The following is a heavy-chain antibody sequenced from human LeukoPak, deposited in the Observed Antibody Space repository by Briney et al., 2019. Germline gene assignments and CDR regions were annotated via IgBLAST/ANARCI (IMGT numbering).Heavy chain of an antibody. Sequence: PGGSLRLSCAASGFTFSSYAMHWVRQAPGKGLEWVAVISYDGSNKYYADSVKGRFTISRDNSKNTLYLQMNRLRGEDTAVYYCARADGAFDIWGQGTVVTVSS. CDR3: ARADGAFDI. V-gene: IGHV3-30-3*01. CDR2: ISYDGSNK. J-gene: IGHJ3*02. CDR1: GFTFSSYA.